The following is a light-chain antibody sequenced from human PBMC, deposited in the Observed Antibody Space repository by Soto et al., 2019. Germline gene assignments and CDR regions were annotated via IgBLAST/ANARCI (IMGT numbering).Light chain of an antibody. CDR2: DVS. CDR1: SSDVGAYNY. V-gene: IGLV2-14*01. J-gene: IGLJ2*01. CDR3: SSYTSSNTVV. Sequence: QSALTQPASVSGSPGQSITISCTGTSSDVGAYNYVFWYQQRPGKAPKLMIYDVSNRPSGVSNRFSGSKSGNTASLTISGLQAEDEADYYCSSYTSSNTVVFGGGTKVTVL.